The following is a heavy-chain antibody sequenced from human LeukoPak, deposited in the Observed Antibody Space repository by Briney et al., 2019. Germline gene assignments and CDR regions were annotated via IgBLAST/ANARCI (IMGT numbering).Heavy chain of an antibody. CDR2: IKEDGSEK. J-gene: IGHJ4*02. V-gene: IGHV3-7*01. Sequence: GGSLRLSCAASGFPFSRYWMNWVRQAPGKGLEWVASIKEDGSEKSYVDSVKSRFTISRANSKNSLYLQMNSLRAEDTAVYYCVSCGTTTCIIRFDHWGQGTLVTVSS. D-gene: IGHD2-2*01. CDR3: VSCGTTTCIIRFDH. CDR1: GFPFSRYW.